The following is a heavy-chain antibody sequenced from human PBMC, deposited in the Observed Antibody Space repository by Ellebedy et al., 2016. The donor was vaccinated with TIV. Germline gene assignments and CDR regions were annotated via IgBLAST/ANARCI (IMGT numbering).Heavy chain of an antibody. CDR3: ARATLRWEDWFDP. V-gene: IGHV1-3*01. D-gene: IGHD4-23*01. Sequence: FQGRVTITRDTSASTAYMELSSLRSEDTAVYYCARATLRWEDWFDPWGQGTLVTVSS. J-gene: IGHJ5*02.